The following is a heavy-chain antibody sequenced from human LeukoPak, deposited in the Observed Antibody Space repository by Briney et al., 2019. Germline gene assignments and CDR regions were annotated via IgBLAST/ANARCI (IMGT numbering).Heavy chain of an antibody. CDR1: GYSISSGYY. CDR3: ARLLERWLLPSRVDY. CDR2: IYHSGST. V-gene: IGHV4-38-2*01. J-gene: IGHJ4*02. D-gene: IGHD1-1*01. Sequence: PSETLSLTCGVSGYSISSGYYWGWIRQPPGKGLEWIGSIYHSGSTYYNPSLKSRVTISVDTSKNQFSLKLSSVTAADTAVYYCARLLERWLLPSRVDYWGQGTLVTVPS.